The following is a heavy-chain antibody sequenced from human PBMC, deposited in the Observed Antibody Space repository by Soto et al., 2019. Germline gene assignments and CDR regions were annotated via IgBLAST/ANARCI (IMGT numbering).Heavy chain of an antibody. D-gene: IGHD3-22*01. Sequence: SETLSLTCAVYGGSFSGYYWSWIRQPPGKGLEWIGEINHSGSTNYNPSLKSRVTISVDTSKNQFSLKLSSVTAADTAVYYCARGGYYYDSSGYYTNPHYYYGMDVWGQGTTVTVSS. CDR1: GGSFSGYY. V-gene: IGHV4-34*01. CDR2: INHSGST. CDR3: ARGGYYYDSSGYYTNPHYYYGMDV. J-gene: IGHJ6*02.